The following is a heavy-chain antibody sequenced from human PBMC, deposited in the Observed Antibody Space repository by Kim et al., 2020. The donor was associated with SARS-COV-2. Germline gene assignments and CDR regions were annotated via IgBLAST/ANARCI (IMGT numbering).Heavy chain of an antibody. D-gene: IGHD3-22*01. J-gene: IGHJ4*02. CDR3: AREGYYYDSSGYDDY. V-gene: IGHV3-7*03. Sequence: DSVKGRFTISRDNAKNSRYLQMNSLRAEDTAVYYCAREGYYYDSSGYDDYWGQGTLVTVSS.